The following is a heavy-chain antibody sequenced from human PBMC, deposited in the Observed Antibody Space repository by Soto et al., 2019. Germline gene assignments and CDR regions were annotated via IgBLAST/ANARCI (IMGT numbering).Heavy chain of an antibody. CDR3: AKDRRAAGNSAFYFDF. V-gene: IGHV3-23*01. CDR1: GFKLSNYA. Sequence: GGSLRLSCAASGFKLSNYAMSWVRQAPGKRLEWVSLISATGGGTYYADSVKGRFTISRDNSHNTLYLQVHSLTAEDTAVYYCAKDRRAAGNSAFYFDFWGQGAQVTVSS. J-gene: IGHJ4*02. D-gene: IGHD6-25*01. CDR2: ISATGGGT.